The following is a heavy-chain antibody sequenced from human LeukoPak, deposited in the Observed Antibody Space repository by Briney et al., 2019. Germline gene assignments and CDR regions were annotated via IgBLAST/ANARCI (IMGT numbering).Heavy chain of an antibody. J-gene: IGHJ5*02. CDR2: IHTGGSA. CDR3: ARDSEYTYVHWFDT. D-gene: IGHD5-18*01. V-gene: IGHV4-4*07. CDR1: GGSISNLY. Sequence: SETLSLTCTVSGGSISNLYWSWIRQPAGKGLEWIGRIHTGGSANYNPSLKSRVTMSVDTSKNQFSLKLSSVTAADTAVYYCARDSEYTYVHWFDTWGQGKLCTVSS.